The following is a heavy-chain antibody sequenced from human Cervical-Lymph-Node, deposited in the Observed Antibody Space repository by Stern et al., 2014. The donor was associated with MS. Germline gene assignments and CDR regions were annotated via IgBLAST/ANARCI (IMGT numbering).Heavy chain of an antibody. D-gene: IGHD2-2*01. CDR3: ARVKPAAILDY. CDR2: INTNHGNT. CDR1: GYTFTRNA. J-gene: IGHJ4*02. Sequence: QVQLVQSGSELKKPGASVKVSCKASGYTFTRNAMNWVRQAPGQRLEWMGWINTNHGNTTYAQGFTGRFVFSLDTSVSTAYLQISSLKAEDTAIYYCARVKPAAILDYWGQGTLVTVSS. V-gene: IGHV7-4-1*02.